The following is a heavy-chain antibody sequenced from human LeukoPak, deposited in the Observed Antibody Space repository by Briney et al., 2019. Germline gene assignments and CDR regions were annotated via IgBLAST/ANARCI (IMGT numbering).Heavy chain of an antibody. CDR3: ARDLSVEMATESY. V-gene: IGHV1-69*05. Sequence: SVKVSCKASGGTFSSYGISWVRQAPGQGLEWMGGIIPIFGTANYAQKFQGRVTITTDESTSTAYMELSSLRSEDTAVYYCARDLSVEMATESYWGQGTLVTVSS. CDR1: GGTFSSYG. CDR2: IIPIFGTA. D-gene: IGHD5-24*01. J-gene: IGHJ4*02.